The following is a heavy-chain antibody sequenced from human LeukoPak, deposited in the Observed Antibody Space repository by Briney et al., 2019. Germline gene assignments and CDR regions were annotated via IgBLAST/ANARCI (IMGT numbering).Heavy chain of an antibody. J-gene: IGHJ4*02. CDR3: ARVGVTTKPYYFDY. CDR2: IYYSGST. V-gene: IGHV4-30-4*01. Sequence: SETLSLTCTVSGGSISSSDYYWSWIRQPPGKGLEWIGYIYYSGSTYYNPSLKSRVTISVDTSKNQFSLKLSSVTAADTAVYYCARVGVTTKPYYFDYGGRGTRVTVSS. D-gene: IGHD4-17*01. CDR1: GGSISSSDYY.